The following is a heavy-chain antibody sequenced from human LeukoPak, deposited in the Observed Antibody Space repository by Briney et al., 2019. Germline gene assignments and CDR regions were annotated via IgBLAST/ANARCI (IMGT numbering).Heavy chain of an antibody. CDR1: GLTFSDYY. CDR2: ISSSGSTI. V-gene: IGHV3-11*04. CDR3: ARASSAPWAFDI. Sequence: PGGSLRLSCAASGLTFSDYYMSWIRQAPGKGLEWVSYISSSGSTIYYADSVKGRFTISRDNAKNSLYLQMNSLRAEDTAVYYCARASSAPWAFDIWGQGTMVTVSS. J-gene: IGHJ3*02.